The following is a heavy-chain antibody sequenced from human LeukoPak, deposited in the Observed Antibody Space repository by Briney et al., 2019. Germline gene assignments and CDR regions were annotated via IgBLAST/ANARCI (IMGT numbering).Heavy chain of an antibody. CDR1: GFTFSSYG. CDR2: ISYDGSIK. CDR3: AKVVVHMYGMDV. V-gene: IGHV3-30*18. D-gene: IGHD2-15*01. J-gene: IGHJ6*02. Sequence: PGRSLRLSCAASGFTFSSYGMHWVRQAPGKGLEWVAVISYDGSIKNYADSVKGRFTISRANSNNTLYLQMHRLRAEDTAVYYCAKVVVHMYGMDVWGQGTTVTVSS.